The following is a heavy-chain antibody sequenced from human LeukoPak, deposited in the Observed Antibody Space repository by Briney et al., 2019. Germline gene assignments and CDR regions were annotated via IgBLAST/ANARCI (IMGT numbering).Heavy chain of an antibody. Sequence: GGSLRLSCAASGFTFSSYAMSWVRQAPGKGLEWVSAISGSGGSTYYADSVKGRFTISRDNSKNTLYLQMNSLRAEDTAVYYCAKDPLSFYVATPDYWGQGTLVTVSP. CDR1: GFTFSSYA. J-gene: IGHJ4*02. D-gene: IGHD2/OR15-2a*01. CDR3: AKDPLSFYVATPDY. CDR2: ISGSGGST. V-gene: IGHV3-23*01.